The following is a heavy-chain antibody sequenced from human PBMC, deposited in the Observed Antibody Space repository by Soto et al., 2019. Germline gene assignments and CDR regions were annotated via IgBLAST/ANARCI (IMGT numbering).Heavy chain of an antibody. CDR1: GFTVSSSY. J-gene: IGHJ4*02. D-gene: IGHD2-15*01. CDR3: AKYTLSPEDH. V-gene: IGHV3-66*01. Sequence: EVHLVESGGGLVQPGGSLRLSCAASGFTVSSSYMSWVRQAPGKGLEWVSTLYAGGNTYYADSVKGRFTISRDDAKNTLYLQMHTPRADETGVYYCAKYTLSPEDHWGQGTLVTVSS. CDR2: LYAGGNT.